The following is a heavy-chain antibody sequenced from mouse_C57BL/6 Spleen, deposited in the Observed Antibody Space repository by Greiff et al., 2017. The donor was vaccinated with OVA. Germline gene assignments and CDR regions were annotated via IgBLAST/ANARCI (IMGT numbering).Heavy chain of an antibody. CDR1: GFTFSDYG. Sequence: EVQVVESGGGLVKPGGSLKLSCAASGFTFSDYGMHWVRQAPEKGLEWVAYISSGSSTIYYADTVKGRFTISRDNAKNTLFLQMTSLRSEDTAMYYCARANWENYFDYWGQGTTLTVSS. CDR2: ISSGSSTI. D-gene: IGHD4-1*01. V-gene: IGHV5-17*01. CDR3: ARANWENYFDY. J-gene: IGHJ2*01.